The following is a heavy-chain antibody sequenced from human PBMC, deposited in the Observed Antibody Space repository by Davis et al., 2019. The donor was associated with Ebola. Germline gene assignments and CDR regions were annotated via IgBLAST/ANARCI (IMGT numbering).Heavy chain of an antibody. D-gene: IGHD6-13*01. V-gene: IGHV6-1*01. CDR2: TYYRSKWYN. CDR3: ARAPRQQLVLAYYYYGMDV. Sequence: SQTLSLTCAISGDSVSRNSAAWHWLRQSPSRGLEWLGRTYYRSKWYNDYAVSVKSRITINPDTSKNQFSLQLNSVTPEDTAVYYCARAPRQQLVLAYYYYGMDVWGQGTTVTVSS. J-gene: IGHJ6*02. CDR1: GDSVSRNSAA.